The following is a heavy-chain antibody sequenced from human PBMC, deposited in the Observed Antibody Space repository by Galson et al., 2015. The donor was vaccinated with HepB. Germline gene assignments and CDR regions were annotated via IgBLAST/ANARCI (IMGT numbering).Heavy chain of an antibody. CDR3: AKLVGASTPFDY. V-gene: IGHV3-33*06. CDR2: IWYDGSNK. CDR1: GFTFSSYG. D-gene: IGHD2-15*01. J-gene: IGHJ4*02. Sequence: SLRLSCAASGFTFSSYGMHWVRQAPGKGLEWVAVIWYDGSNKYYADSVKGRFTISRDNSKNTLYLQMNSLRAEDTAVYYCAKLVGASTPFDYWGQGTLVTVSS.